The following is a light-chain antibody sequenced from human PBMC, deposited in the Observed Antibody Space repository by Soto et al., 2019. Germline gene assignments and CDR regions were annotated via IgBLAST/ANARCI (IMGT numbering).Light chain of an antibody. CDR1: KVGSKS. V-gene: IGLV3-21*04. CDR2: YDV. J-gene: IGLJ3*02. Sequence: SYELTQPPSGSVAPGRTAIITCGGSKVGSKSVHWYQQKPGQAPVLVIYYDVDRPSGIPERFSGSNSGDTATLTSASVEAGDEADYYCQVWDGSTHHLVFGGGTKLTVL. CDR3: QVWDGSTHHLV.